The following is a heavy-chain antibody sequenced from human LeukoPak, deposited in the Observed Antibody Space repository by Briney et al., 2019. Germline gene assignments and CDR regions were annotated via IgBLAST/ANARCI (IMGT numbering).Heavy chain of an antibody. J-gene: IGHJ3*02. V-gene: IGHV3-64D*06. D-gene: IGHD6-13*01. CDR2: ISSNGGSI. CDR3: VKPYSSSWLDAFDI. Sequence: GRSLRLSCSASGFTFSSYAMHWVRRAPGKGLEYVSVISSNGGSIYYADSVKGRFTISRDNSKNTLYLQMSSLRAEDTAVYFCVKPYSSSWLDAFDIWGQGTMVTVSS. CDR1: GFTFSSYA.